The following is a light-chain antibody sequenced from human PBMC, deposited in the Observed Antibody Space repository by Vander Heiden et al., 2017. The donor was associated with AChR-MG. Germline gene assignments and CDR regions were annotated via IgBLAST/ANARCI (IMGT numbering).Light chain of an antibody. CDR1: SHLPVGTYR. CDR2: FKSESDK. CDR3: MIWHSSAWV. J-gene: IGLJ3*02. Sequence: QAVLTPPSSLSASPGASASLTCTFHSHLPVGTYRIYWYQQKPGSPPQYLLRFKSESDKQQGSGVPSRFSGSRDLSANAGILLISGLQSEDEADYYCMIWHSSAWVFGGGTKLTVL. V-gene: IGLV5-45*02.